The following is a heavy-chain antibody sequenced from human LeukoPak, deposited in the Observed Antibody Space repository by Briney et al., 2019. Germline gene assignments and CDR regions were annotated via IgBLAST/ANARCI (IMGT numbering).Heavy chain of an antibody. D-gene: IGHD5-24*01. CDR1: GYTFSNYA. CDR2: IIPIFGTA. J-gene: IGHJ4*02. V-gene: IGHV1-69*13. CDR3: ARDGDGYTIFDY. Sequence: SVKVSCKASGYTFSNYAISWVRQAPGQGLEWMGGIIPIFGTANYAQKFQGRVTITADESTSTAYMELSSLRSEDTAVYYCARDGDGYTIFDYWGQGTLVTVSS.